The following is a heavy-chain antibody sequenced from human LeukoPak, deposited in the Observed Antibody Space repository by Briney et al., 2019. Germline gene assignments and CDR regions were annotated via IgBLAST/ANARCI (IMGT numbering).Heavy chain of an antibody. D-gene: IGHD1-26*01. CDR2: ISYDGSNK. CDR3: AKDSVGASSPTGY. CDR1: GFTFSSYA. Sequence: GGSLRLSCAASGFTFSSYAMSWVRQAPGKGLEWVAVISYDGSNKYYADSVKGRFTISRDNSKNTLYLQMNSLRAEDTAVYYCAKDSVGASSPTGYWGQGTLVTVSS. J-gene: IGHJ4*02. V-gene: IGHV3-30*18.